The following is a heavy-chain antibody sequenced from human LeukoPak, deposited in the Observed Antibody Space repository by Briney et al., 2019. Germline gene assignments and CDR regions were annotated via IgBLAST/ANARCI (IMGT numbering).Heavy chain of an antibody. CDR1: GGSLSGYY. Sequence: PSETLSLTCAVYGGSLSGYYWSWIRQPPGKGLEWIGEINHSGSTNYNPSLKSRVTISVDTSKNQFSLKLSSVTAADTAVYYCARVGYCSSTSCLRLGYYYYYMDVWGKGTTVTVSS. D-gene: IGHD2-2*01. V-gene: IGHV4-34*01. J-gene: IGHJ6*03. CDR3: ARVGYCSSTSCLRLGYYYYYMDV. CDR2: INHSGST.